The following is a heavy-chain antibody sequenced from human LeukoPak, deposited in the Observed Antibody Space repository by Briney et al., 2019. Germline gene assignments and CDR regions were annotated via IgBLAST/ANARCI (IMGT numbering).Heavy chain of an antibody. J-gene: IGHJ4*02. CDR2: MNPNSGNT. D-gene: IGHD5-24*01. CDR1: GYTFTSYD. Sequence: ASVKVSCKASGYTFTSYDINWVRQATGQGLEWMGWMNPNSGNTGYAQKFQGRVTMTRNTSISTAYMELSSLRSEDTAVYYCARELRGLRLADYWGQGTLVTVSS. V-gene: IGHV1-8*01. CDR3: ARELRGLRLADY.